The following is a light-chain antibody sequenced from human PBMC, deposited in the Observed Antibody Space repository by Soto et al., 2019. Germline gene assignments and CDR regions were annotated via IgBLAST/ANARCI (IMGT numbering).Light chain of an antibody. J-gene: IGLJ1*01. V-gene: IGLV2-8*01. CDR3: SSYAGSNNFEV. CDR1: SSDVGGYNY. CDR2: EVS. Sequence: QSVLAQPPSASGSPGQSVTISCTGTSSDVGGYNYVFWYQQHPGKAPKLMIYEVSKRPSGVPDRFSGSKSGHTASLTVSGLQAEDEADYYCSSYAGSNNFEVFGTGTKVTVL.